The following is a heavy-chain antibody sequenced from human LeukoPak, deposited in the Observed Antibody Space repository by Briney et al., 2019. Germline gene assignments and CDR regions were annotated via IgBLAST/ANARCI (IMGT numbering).Heavy chain of an antibody. V-gene: IGHV1-18*01. CDR1: GYDFNRFV. J-gene: IGHJ1*01. D-gene: IGHD2-15*01. Sequence: ASVKVSCKASGYDFNRFVINWVGQAPGHGPEWMGWISGFNDNTAYPQKLQDRVTMTTDKSTSTAYMELRNLRSDDTAMYYWARCSAATCFPLELEFWGEGTVVTVSS. CDR2: ISGFNDNT. CDR3: ARCSAATCFPLELEF.